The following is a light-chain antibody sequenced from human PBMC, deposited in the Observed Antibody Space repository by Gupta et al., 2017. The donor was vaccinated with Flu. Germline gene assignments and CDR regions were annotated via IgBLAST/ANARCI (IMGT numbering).Light chain of an antibody. CDR2: RNN. CDR1: SSNIGSNY. CDR3: AAWDDSLSGPV. V-gene: IGLV1-47*01. J-gene: IGLJ2*01. Sequence: QSVLTQPPSAPGTPGQRVTISCSGSSSNIGSNYVSWYQQLPGTAPKLLIYRNNQRPSGVPDRFSGSKSGTSASLAISGLRSEDEADYYCAAWDDSLSGPVFGGGTKLTVL.